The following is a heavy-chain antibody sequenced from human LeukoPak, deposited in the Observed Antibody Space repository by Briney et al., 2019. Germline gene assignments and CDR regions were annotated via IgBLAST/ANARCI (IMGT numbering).Heavy chain of an antibody. CDR3: ARRLDY. CDR1: GFTFSSYS. V-gene: IGHV3-48*01. CDR2: ISESSTSI. Sequence: GGSLRLSCAASGFTFSSYSMNWVRQAPGKGLEWVSCISESSTSIYYADSVKGRFTISRDNAKNSLYLQMNSLRAEDTAVYYCARRLDYWGQGTLVTVSS. J-gene: IGHJ4*02.